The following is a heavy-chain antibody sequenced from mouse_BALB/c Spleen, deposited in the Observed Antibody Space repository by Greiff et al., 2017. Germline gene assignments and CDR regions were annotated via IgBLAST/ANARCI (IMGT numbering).Heavy chain of an antibody. D-gene: IGHD1-1*01. J-gene: IGHJ2*01. CDR1: GFNIKDYY. CDR2: IDPENGDT. Sequence: VHVKQSGAELVRSGASVKLSCTASGFNIKDYYMHWVKQRPEQGLEWIGWIDPENGDTEYAPKFQGKATMTADTSSNTAYLQLSSLTSEDTAVYYCNAPITTVVDDYWGQGTTLRVSS. CDR3: NAPITTVVDDY. V-gene: IGHV14-4*02.